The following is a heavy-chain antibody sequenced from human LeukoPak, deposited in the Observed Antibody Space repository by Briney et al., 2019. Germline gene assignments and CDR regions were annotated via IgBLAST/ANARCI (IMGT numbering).Heavy chain of an antibody. Sequence: GASVKVSCKASGYTFTQYGMSWLRQAPGQGLEWMGWISAKNGNRDYAQKFQGRVTMTADTSTSTAYMELRSLRSDDTAVYYCARDRGIVVVPAAMEFDPWGQGTLVTVSS. CDR3: ARDRGIVVVPAAMEFDP. CDR1: GYTFTQYG. V-gene: IGHV1-18*01. CDR2: ISAKNGNR. D-gene: IGHD2-2*01. J-gene: IGHJ5*02.